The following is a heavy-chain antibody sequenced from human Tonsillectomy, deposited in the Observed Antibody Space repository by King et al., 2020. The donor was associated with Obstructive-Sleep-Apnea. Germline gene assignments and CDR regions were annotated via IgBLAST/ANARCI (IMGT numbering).Heavy chain of an antibody. V-gene: IGHV3-30*18. CDR2: ISYDGSNK. J-gene: IGHJ6*02. D-gene: IGHD3-10*01. Sequence: VQLVESGGGVVQPGRSLRLSCAASGFTFSSFGMHWVRQAPGKGLEWVAVISYDGSNKYYADSVKGRFTISRDNSKNTLYLQMNSLRAEDTAVYYCAKYSLYTSGSYAKDVWGQGTTVTVSS. CDR1: GFTFSSFG. CDR3: AKYSLYTSGSYAKDV.